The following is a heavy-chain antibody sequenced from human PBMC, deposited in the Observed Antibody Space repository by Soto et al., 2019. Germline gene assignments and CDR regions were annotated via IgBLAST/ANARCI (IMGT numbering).Heavy chain of an antibody. V-gene: IGHV3-74*01. CDR3: ARRWVEGLSRLPPTDY. Sequence: EVQLVESGGGLVQPGGSLRLSCAASGFTFSRYWMHWVRQAPGKGLVWVSRIDSYGSATSQVDSVEGRFTISRDNAENTLYLQMNSLRAEDTAMYYCARRWVEGLSRLPPTDYWGQGTLVTVSS. D-gene: IGHD3-3*01. CDR2: IDSYGSAT. CDR1: GFTFSRYW. J-gene: IGHJ4*02.